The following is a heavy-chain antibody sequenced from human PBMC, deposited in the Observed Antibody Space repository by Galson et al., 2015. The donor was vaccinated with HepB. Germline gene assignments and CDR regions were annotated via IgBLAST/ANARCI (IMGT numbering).Heavy chain of an antibody. CDR3: AIVAVGQHRYYYYGMDV. V-gene: IGHV1-46*03. CDR2: INPSGGST. CDR1: GYTFTSYY. D-gene: IGHD6-19*01. J-gene: IGHJ6*02. Sequence: QSGAEVKKPGASVKVSCKASGYTFTSYYMHWVRQAPGQGLEWMGIINPSGGSTSYAQKFQGRVTMTRDTSTSTVYMELSSLRSEDTAVYYCAIVAVGQHRYYYYGMDVWGQGTTVTVSS.